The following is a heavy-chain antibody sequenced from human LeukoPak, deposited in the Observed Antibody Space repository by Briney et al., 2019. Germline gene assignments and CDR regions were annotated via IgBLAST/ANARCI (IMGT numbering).Heavy chain of an antibody. V-gene: IGHV1-18*01. CDR2: ISTYNGHT. D-gene: IGHD2-15*01. J-gene: IGHJ6*03. CDR1: GCTFTSYG. CDR3: AREGRRVAAAGYYYYMDV. Sequence: ASVKVSCKASGCTFTSYGISWVRQAPGQGLEWMGWISTYNGHTNYAQKLQGRVTMTTDTSTSTAYMELRSLRSDDTAVYYCAREGRRVAAAGYYYYMDVWGKGTTVTISS.